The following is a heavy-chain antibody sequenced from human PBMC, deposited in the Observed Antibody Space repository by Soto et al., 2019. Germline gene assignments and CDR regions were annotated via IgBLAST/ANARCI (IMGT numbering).Heavy chain of an antibody. CDR3: ARDLLPYKFGLNWFDP. J-gene: IGHJ5*02. D-gene: IGHD1-1*01. CDR1: GYTFTSYG. V-gene: IGHV1-18*04. CDR2: ISAYNGNT. Sequence: ASVKVSCKASGYTFTSYGISCVRQAPGQGLEWMGWISAYNGNTNYAQKLQGRVTMTTDTSTSTAYMELRSLRSDDTAVYYCARDLLPYKFGLNWFDPWGQGTLVTVSS.